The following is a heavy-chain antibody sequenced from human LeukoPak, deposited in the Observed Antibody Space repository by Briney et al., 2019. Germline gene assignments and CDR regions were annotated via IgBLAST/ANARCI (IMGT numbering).Heavy chain of an antibody. Sequence: GGSLRLSCAASGFTFSNYAMHWVRQAPGKGLEYVSAISSNWGSTDYADSVKGRFTISSDNSKNTLYIQMGRLRAEDMAVYYCARDQCLYYGGNTWFDPWGRGTLDTVSS. CDR3: ARDQCLYYGGNTWFDP. V-gene: IGHV3-64*02. D-gene: IGHD4-23*01. J-gene: IGHJ5*02. CDR2: ISSNWGST. CDR1: GFTFSNYA.